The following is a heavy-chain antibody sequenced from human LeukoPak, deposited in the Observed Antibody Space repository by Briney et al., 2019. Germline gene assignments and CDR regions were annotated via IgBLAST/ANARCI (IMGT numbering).Heavy chain of an antibody. V-gene: IGHV4-34*01. D-gene: IGHD3-10*01. CDR2: INHSGST. CDR3: ARRRIFYYGSGSSNWFDP. Sequence: SETLSLTCAVYGGSFSGYCWSWIRQPPGKGLEWIGEINHSGSTNYNPSLKSRVTISVDTSKNQFSPKLSSVTAADTAVYYCARRRIFYYGSGSSNWFDPWGQGTLVTVSS. CDR1: GGSFSGYC. J-gene: IGHJ5*02.